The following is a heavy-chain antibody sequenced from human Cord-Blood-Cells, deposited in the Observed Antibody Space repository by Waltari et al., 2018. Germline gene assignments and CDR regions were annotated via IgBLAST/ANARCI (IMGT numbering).Heavy chain of an antibody. D-gene: IGHD6-6*01. J-gene: IGHJ3*02. CDR1: GYTFTGYY. CDR2: INPNSGGT. Sequence: QVQLVQSGAEVQKPGASVQVSCKASGYTFTGYYMHWVRQAPGQGLEWMGWINPNSGGTNYAQKFQGWVTMTRDTSISTAYMELSRLRSDDTAVYYCVRIAARPEGDAFDIWGQGTMVTVSS. V-gene: IGHV1-2*04. CDR3: VRIAARPEGDAFDI.